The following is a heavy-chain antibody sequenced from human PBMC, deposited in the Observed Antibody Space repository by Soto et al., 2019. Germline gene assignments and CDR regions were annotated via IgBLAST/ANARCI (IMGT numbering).Heavy chain of an antibody. D-gene: IGHD3-9*01. CDR1: GGSISSYY. CDR3: ARVFGTYYDILTGYYNDNWFDP. V-gene: IGHV4-59*01. Sequence: TSETLSLTCTVSGGSISSYYWSWIRQPPGKGLEWIGYIYYSGSTNYNPSLKSRVTISVDTSKNQFSLKLSSVTAADTAVYYCARVFGTYYDILTGYYNDNWFDPWGQGTLVTVSS. CDR2: IYYSGST. J-gene: IGHJ5*02.